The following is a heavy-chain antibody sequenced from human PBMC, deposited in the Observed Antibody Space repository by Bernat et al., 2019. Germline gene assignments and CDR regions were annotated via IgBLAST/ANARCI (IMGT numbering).Heavy chain of an antibody. J-gene: IGHJ4*02. CDR3: ARSPRTGDVDD. Sequence: EVQLVESGGGLVQPGGSLRLSCAASGFTFSSYWMSWVRQAPGKGLEWVANINQDGSEKYYVDSVKGRFTISRDNAQKSLYLQMNSLRAEDTAVYYCARSPRTGDVDDWGQGTLVTVSS. D-gene: IGHD7-27*01. CDR1: GFTFSSYW. CDR2: INQDGSEK. V-gene: IGHV3-7*03.